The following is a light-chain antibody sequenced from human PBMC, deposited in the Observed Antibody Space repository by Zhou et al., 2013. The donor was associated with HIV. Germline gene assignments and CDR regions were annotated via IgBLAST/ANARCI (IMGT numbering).Light chain of an antibody. J-gene: IGKJ1*01. CDR3: QQYGTSPWT. Sequence: ETVLTQSPGTLSLSPGEEATISCRASQTISSSYLAWYQQKPGQAPRLLIYGAYARATGIPDRFSGSGSGTDFTLTISRLEPEDFAVYYCQQYGTSPWTFGQGTKVEIK. CDR1: QTISSSY. V-gene: IGKV3-20*01. CDR2: GAY.